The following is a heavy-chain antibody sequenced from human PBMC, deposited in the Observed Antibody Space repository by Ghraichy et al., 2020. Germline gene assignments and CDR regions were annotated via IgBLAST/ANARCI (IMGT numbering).Heavy chain of an antibody. V-gene: IGHV3-7*03. CDR2: IRQDGNEK. Sequence: SCVASGFTFSGYWMQWVRQAPGKGLEWVADIRQDGNEKYYVDSVKGRFTISRDNARNSLYLQMNSLRAEDTAVYYCARRYFDSWGQGTLVTVSS. CDR1: GFTFSGYW. CDR3: ARRYFDS. J-gene: IGHJ4*02.